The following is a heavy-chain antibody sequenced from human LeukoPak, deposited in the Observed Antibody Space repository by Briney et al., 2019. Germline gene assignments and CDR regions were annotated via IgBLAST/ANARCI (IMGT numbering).Heavy chain of an antibody. V-gene: IGHV3-23*01. CDR2: ISGGGGNT. J-gene: IGHJ4*02. CDR3: AKGVVGASSAAAAGYFEN. Sequence: PGGSLRLSCAASGFTFSTIAMSWVRQAPGQGLEWVSVISGGGGNTYYADSVKGRFTISRDNPKNTLYLQLHSLRAEDTAVYYCAKGVVGASSAAAAGYFENWGQGALVTVSS. CDR1: GFTFSTIA. D-gene: IGHD1-26*01.